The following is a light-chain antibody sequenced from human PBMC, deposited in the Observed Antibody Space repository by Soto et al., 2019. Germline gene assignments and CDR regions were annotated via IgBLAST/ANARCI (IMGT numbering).Light chain of an antibody. CDR2: DVT. CDR3: CSYAGSSNV. CDR1: SSDVGGYDY. V-gene: IGLV2-11*01. Sequence: QSALTQPRSLSGSPGQSVTISCTGTSSDVGGYDYVSWYQQHPGKAPKLLIYDVTKRPSGVPDRFSGSKSANRASLTISGLQAEDEADYYCCSYAGSSNVFGTGTKLTVL. J-gene: IGLJ1*01.